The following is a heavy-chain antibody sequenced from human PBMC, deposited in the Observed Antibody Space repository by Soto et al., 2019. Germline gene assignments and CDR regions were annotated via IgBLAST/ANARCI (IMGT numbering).Heavy chain of an antibody. CDR2: IYYSGST. J-gene: IGHJ6*02. D-gene: IGHD6-13*01. CDR3: ARKRGSSWYIYYYYGMDV. CDR1: GGSISSGDYY. Sequence: SETLSLTCTVSGGSISSGDYYWSWIRQPPGKGLEWIGYIYYSGSTYYNPSLKSRVTISVDTSKNQFSLKLSSVTAADTAVYYCARKRGSSWYIYYYYGMDVWGQGTTVTVSS. V-gene: IGHV4-30-4*01.